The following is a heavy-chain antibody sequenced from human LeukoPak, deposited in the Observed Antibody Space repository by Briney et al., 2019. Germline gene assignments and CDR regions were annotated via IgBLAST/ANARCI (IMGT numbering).Heavy chain of an antibody. CDR3: TRDPRLCDY. CDR1: GFTFRDFY. CDR2: IGPSGTIM. Sequence: GGSLKLSCAASGFTFRDFYMTWIRQAPGKGLEWVAYIGPSGTIMNYADSVKGRFTVSRDNAENSLYLHMNSLRAEDTAVYYCTRDPRLCDYWGQGTLVTVSS. J-gene: IGHJ4*02. V-gene: IGHV3-11*01.